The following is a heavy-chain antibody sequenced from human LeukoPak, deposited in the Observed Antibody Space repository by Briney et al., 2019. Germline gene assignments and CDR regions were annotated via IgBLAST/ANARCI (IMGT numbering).Heavy chain of an antibody. CDR1: GGSISSSNW. CDR2: IYHSGST. CDR3: ASSPPISYYYYGMDV. Sequence: SGTLSLTCAVSGGSISSSNWWSWVRQPPGKGLEWIGEIYHSGSTNYNPSLKSRVTISVDKSKNQFSLKLSSVTAADTAVYYCASSPPISYYYYGMDVWGQGPRSPSP. D-gene: IGHD3-3*01. J-gene: IGHJ6*02. V-gene: IGHV4-4*02.